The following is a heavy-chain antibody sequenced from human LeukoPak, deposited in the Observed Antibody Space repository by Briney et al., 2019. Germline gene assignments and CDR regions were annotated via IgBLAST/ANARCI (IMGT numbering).Heavy chain of an antibody. V-gene: IGHV3-30*02. CDR3: VKDPGYGAKDFDY. D-gene: IGHD4-23*01. CDR2: IRYDGTNI. J-gene: IGHJ4*02. CDR1: GFTFSNYG. Sequence: QPGGSLRLSCAASGFTFSNYGMHWVRQAPDKGLEWVAFIRYDGTNINYGDSVKGRFTISRDNSKNTLYLQMNSLRPEDTAFYYCVKDPGYGAKDFDYWGQGTLVTVSS.